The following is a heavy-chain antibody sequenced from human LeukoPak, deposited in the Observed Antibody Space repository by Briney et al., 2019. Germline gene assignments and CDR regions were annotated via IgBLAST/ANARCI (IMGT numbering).Heavy chain of an antibody. J-gene: IGHJ4*02. CDR2: ISGISDYT. CDR1: GFTFSSYA. V-gene: IGHV3-23*01. CDR3: AKRLDYFDY. Sequence: PGGSLRLSCGASGFTFSSYAMSWVRQAPGKGLEWVSTISGISDYTYYADCVKGRFTISRDNSKNTLYLQMNSLRAEDTAVYYCAKRLDYFDYWGQGTLVTVSS.